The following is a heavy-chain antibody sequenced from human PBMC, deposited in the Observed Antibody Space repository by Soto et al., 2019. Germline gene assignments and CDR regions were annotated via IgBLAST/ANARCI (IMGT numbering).Heavy chain of an antibody. CDR3: ARHQPPRRYFDWSPFDY. V-gene: IGHV4-59*08. CDR1: GGSISSYY. Sequence: QVQLQESGPGLVKPSETLSLTCTVSGGSISSYYWSWIRQPPGKGLEWIGYIYYSGSTNYNPSLTSRFTISLDTSKNHFSLKLSSVTAADTAVHYGARHQPPRRYFDWSPFDYWGPGTLVTVSS. CDR2: IYYSGST. D-gene: IGHD3-9*01. J-gene: IGHJ4*02.